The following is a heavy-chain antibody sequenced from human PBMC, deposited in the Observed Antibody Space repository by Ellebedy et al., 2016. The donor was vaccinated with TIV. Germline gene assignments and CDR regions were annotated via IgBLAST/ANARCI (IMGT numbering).Heavy chain of an antibody. CDR3: VRGGAAPHNRYFDF. CDR1: GFTFRIYD. Sequence: PGGSLRLSCAASGFTFRIYDMHWVRQRIGKGLEWVSAFGSGGDAYYPASVKGRFTISRENAKNSVYLQMNSLRVGDTAVYYCVRGGAAPHNRYFDFWGRGTLVTVSS. D-gene: IGHD1-14*01. J-gene: IGHJ2*01. V-gene: IGHV3-13*01. CDR2: FGSGGDA.